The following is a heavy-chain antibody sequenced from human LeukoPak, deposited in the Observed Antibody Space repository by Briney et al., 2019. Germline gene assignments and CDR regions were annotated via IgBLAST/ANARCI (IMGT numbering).Heavy chain of an antibody. Sequence: SETLSLTCTVSGGSISSYYWSWIRQPPGKGLEWIGYIHYSGSTNYNPSLKSRVTISVDTSKNQFSLKLSSVTAADTAVYYCASYSSSSGVIDYWGQGTLVTVSS. CDR3: ASYSSSSGVIDY. D-gene: IGHD6-6*01. CDR2: IHYSGST. J-gene: IGHJ4*02. CDR1: GGSISSYY. V-gene: IGHV4-59*01.